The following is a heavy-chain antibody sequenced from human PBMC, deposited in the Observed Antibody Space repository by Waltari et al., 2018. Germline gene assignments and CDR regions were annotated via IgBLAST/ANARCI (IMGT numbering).Heavy chain of an antibody. CDR3: AKDIGYCTSTSCYNYYFYMDV. D-gene: IGHD2-2*01. CDR2: IRYDGSNK. Sequence: QVQLVESGGGVVQPGGSLRLSCAASGFTFTCYAMHWVRQALGKGLEWVIFIRYDGSNKYYADSVKGRSTISRDNSKNTLYLQMNSLRAEDTAVYYCAKDIGYCTSTSCYNYYFYMDVWGKGTTVTVSS. J-gene: IGHJ6*03. CDR1: GFTFTCYA. V-gene: IGHV3-30*02.